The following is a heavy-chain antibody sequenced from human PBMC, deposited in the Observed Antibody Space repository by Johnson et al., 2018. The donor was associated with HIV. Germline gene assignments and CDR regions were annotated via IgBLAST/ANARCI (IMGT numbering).Heavy chain of an antibody. CDR3: TTDGYGGYSYGYGAFDI. J-gene: IGHJ3*02. CDR2: LSYDGSNK. Sequence: QMQLVESGGGLVQPGGSLRLSCAASGPSFSRYGMHWVRQAPGKGLEWVALLSYDGSNKYYADSVKGRFTIPRDDSKSTLYLQMNRLKTEDTAVYYCTTDGYGGYSYGYGAFDIWGQGTMVTVSS. CDR1: GPSFSRYG. V-gene: IGHV3-30*03. D-gene: IGHD5-18*01.